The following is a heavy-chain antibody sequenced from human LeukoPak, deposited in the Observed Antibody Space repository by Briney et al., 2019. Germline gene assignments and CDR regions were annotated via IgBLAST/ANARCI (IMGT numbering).Heavy chain of an antibody. CDR1: GFTFSSYW. Sequence: GGSHSLFCTSSGFTFSSYWMHWVRQVPGKGLEWVSYISSSGRTVYYADSVKGRFTISRDNAKDSLYLQMNSLRAEDTAVYYCARQIVGATGLDYWG. V-gene: IGHV3-48*04. J-gene: IGHJ4*01. CDR2: ISSSGRTV. CDR3: ARQIVGATGLDY. D-gene: IGHD1-26*01.